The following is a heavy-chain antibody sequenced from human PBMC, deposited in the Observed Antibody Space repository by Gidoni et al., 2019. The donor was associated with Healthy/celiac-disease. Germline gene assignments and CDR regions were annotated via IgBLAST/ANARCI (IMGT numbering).Heavy chain of an antibody. CDR2: ISGSGGST. CDR1: GFTFSSYA. D-gene: IGHD2-2*01. CDR3: AKARSVVPAAIQWYYYGMDV. Sequence: EVQLLESGGGLVQPGGSLRLSCAASGFTFSSYAMSWVRQAPGKGLEWFSAISGSGGSTYYADSVKGRFTISRDNSKNTLYLQMNSLRAEDTAVYYCAKARSVVPAAIQWYYYGMDVWGQGTTVTVSS. J-gene: IGHJ6*02. V-gene: IGHV3-23*01.